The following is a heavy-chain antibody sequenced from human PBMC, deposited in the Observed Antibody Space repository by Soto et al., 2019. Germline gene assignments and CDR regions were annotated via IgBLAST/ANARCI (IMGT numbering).Heavy chain of an antibody. Sequence: SLRLSCASSGFTFDDYAMHWLQQAPGKGLELVSGISWNSCSIGYADSVKGRFTISRDNAKNSLYLQMNSLRAEDTALYYCAKGYYYDSPNAFDIWGQGTMVTVSS. CDR3: AKGYYYDSPNAFDI. J-gene: IGHJ3*02. D-gene: IGHD3-22*01. V-gene: IGHV3-9*01. CDR1: GFTFDDYA. CDR2: ISWNSCSI.